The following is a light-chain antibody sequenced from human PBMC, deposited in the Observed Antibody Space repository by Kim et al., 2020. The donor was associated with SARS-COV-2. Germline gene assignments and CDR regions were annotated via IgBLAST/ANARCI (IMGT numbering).Light chain of an antibody. CDR2: DAL. CDR3: HHYNNWPPET. V-gene: IGKV3-15*01. CDR1: QSVGDN. Sequence: EIVMTQSPATLSVSPGERVTLSCRASQSVGDNLAWYQQKPGQAPRLLIYDALMRATGIPARFSGSGSGTDFTLTISSLQSEDFAVYYCHHYNNWPPETFGQGTKLEI. J-gene: IGKJ2*01.